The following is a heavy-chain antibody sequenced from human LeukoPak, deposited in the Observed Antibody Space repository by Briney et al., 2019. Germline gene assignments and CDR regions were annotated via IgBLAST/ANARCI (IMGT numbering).Heavy chain of an antibody. J-gene: IGHJ4*02. CDR2: ISSSSSYI. Sequence: PGESLRLSCAASGFTFTTYFMNWVRQAPGKGLEWVSSISSSSSYIYYADSVKGRFTISRDNAKNLLSLQMNSLRAEDTAVYYCASQDRGGYDGPVDYWGQGTLVTVSS. D-gene: IGHD5-12*01. V-gene: IGHV3-21*01. CDR1: GFTFTTYF. CDR3: ASQDRGGYDGPVDY.